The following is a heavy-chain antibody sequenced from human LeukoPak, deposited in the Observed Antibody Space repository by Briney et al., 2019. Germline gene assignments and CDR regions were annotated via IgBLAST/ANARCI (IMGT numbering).Heavy chain of an antibody. CDR2: VSKSDGTT. CDR3: ARGSYGMDV. J-gene: IGHJ6*02. CDR1: GFTFSSYA. V-gene: IGHV3-23*01. Sequence: GRSLRLSCAASGFTFSSYAMSWVRQAPGKGLEWVSSVSKSDGTTYYADSVKGRLTISRDNSKNTLHLQMNGLRAEDTAVYYCARGSYGMDVWGQGTTVTVSS.